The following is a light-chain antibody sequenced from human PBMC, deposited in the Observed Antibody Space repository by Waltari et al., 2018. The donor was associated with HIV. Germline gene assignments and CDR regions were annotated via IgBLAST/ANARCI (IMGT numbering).Light chain of an antibody. Sequence: EIVLTQSPGTLSLSPGERATLSCRASQRISSTSLAWYQLKPGQAPRLLIYGTSSRATGIPDRFGGSGSGTDFTLIIRRLEPEDIAVYGTSVGTFGQGTKVEIK. J-gene: IGKJ1*01. CDR3: SVGT. V-gene: IGKV3-20*01. CDR1: QRISSTS. CDR2: GTS.